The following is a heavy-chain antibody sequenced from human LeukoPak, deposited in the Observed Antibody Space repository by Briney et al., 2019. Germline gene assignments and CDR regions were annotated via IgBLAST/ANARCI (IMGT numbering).Heavy chain of an antibody. V-gene: IGHV3-7*01. CDR2: MNQDGSEK. Sequence: GSLRLSCAASGFTFSDSWMSWVRQAPGKGLEWVANMNQDGSEKDYVDSVKGRFTISRDNTKNSLYLQMNSLRAEDTAVYYCARDSSGYHGFDYWGQGTLVTVSS. CDR3: ARDSSGYHGFDY. D-gene: IGHD3-22*01. J-gene: IGHJ4*02. CDR1: GFTFSDSW.